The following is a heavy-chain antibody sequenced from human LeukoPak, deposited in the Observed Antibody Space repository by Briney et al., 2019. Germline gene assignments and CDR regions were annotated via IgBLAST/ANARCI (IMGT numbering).Heavy chain of an antibody. CDR1: GFTFSNSA. CDR2: IRGSGGST. Sequence: GGSLRLSCAASGFTFSNSAMSWVRQAPGKGLGWVSAIRGSGGSTYYADSVKGRFTISRDISKNTLYLQMNSLGAEDTAVYYCAKTVWSGELLDYFDYWGQGTLVTVSS. D-gene: IGHD3-10*01. J-gene: IGHJ4*02. CDR3: AKTVWSGELLDYFDY. V-gene: IGHV3-23*01.